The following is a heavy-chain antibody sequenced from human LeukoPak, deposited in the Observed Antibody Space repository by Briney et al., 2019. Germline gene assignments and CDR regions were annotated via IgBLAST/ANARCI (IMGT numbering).Heavy chain of an antibody. CDR3: ANEIRPNDY. J-gene: IGHJ4*02. CDR2: ISSGDDIT. V-gene: IGHV3-23*01. Sequence: GGSLRLSCAASGFSFSNYAMTWVRQAPGKGLEWVSTISSGDDITYYADSVKGRFTISRDNSKNTLYLQMNSLRAEDTAVYYCANEIRPNDYWGQGTQVTVSS. D-gene: IGHD4-17*01. CDR1: GFSFSNYA.